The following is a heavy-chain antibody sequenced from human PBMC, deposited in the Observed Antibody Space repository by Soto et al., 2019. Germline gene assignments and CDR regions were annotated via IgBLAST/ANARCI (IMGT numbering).Heavy chain of an antibody. CDR3: AKADGEQWLVPHLDN. Sequence: EVQLLESGGGVVQPGGSLRLSCVASGFNFKKFAMAWVRQAPGEGLEWVSGISCCGGSTSYADSVKGRFSIARDDSKNTLYLQMNSLRVEETAQYYCAKADGEQWLVPHLDNWGQGTLVTVS. J-gene: IGHJ4*02. CDR1: GFNFKKFA. V-gene: IGHV3-23*01. D-gene: IGHD6-19*01. CDR2: ISCCGGST.